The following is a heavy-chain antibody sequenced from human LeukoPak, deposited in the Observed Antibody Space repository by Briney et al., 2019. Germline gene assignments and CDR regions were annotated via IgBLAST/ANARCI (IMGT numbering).Heavy chain of an antibody. J-gene: IGHJ4*02. CDR2: ISAYNGNT. V-gene: IGHV1-18*01. Sequence: ASVKVSCKASGGTFSSYAISWVRQAPGQGLEWMGWISAYNGNTNYAQKLQGRVTMTTDTSTSTAYMELRSLRSDDTAVYYCARGVQQQLIYYFDYWGQGTLVTVSP. CDR1: GGTFSSYA. D-gene: IGHD6-13*01. CDR3: ARGVQQQLIYYFDY.